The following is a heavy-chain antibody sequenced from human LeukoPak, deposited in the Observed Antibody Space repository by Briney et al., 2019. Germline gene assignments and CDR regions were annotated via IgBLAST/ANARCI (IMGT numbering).Heavy chain of an antibody. Sequence: ASVKVSCKASGYTFTGYYMHWVRQPPGQGLEGMGWINPNSGGTNYAQKFQGRVTMTRDTSISTAYMELSRLRSDDTAVYYCARDFRVGGYDAFDIWGQGTMVTVSS. CDR3: ARDFRVGGYDAFDI. CDR2: INPNSGGT. J-gene: IGHJ3*02. CDR1: GYTFTGYY. V-gene: IGHV1-2*02. D-gene: IGHD1-26*01.